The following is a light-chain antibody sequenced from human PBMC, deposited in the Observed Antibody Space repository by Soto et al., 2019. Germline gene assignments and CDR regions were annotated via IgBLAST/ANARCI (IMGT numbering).Light chain of an antibody. J-gene: IGLJ3*02. CDR2: EVT. CDR3: CSYAGSRNYGV. V-gene: IGLV2-23*02. CDR1: SSDVGCYNL. Sequence: QSALTQPASVSGSPGQSITISCTGTSSDVGCYNLVSWYQQHPGKAPKLIIYEVTKRPSGVSNRFSGSKSGNTASLTISGHQAEDEAYYFSCSYAGSRNYGVFGGGTKLTVL.